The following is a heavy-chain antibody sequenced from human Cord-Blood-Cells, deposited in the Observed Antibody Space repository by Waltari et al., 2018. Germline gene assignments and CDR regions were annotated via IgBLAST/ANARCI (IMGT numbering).Heavy chain of an antibody. Sequence: QLQLQESGPGLVKPSETLSLTCTVSGGSISSSSYYWRWIRPPPGKGLEWIGSIYYSGSTYYNPSLKSRVTISVDTSKNQFSLKLSSVTAADTAVYYCARRIAAAAWYFDLWGRGTLVTVSS. D-gene: IGHD6-13*01. CDR2: IYYSGST. J-gene: IGHJ2*01. CDR1: GGSISSSSYY. CDR3: ARRIAAAAWYFDL. V-gene: IGHV4-39*01.